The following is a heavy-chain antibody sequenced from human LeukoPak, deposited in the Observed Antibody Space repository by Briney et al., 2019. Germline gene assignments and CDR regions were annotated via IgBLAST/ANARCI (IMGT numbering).Heavy chain of an antibody. CDR3: ARDLYSSNWFDP. D-gene: IGHD6-19*01. Sequence: PGGSLRLSCAASGFTFDDYGMSWVRQAPGKGLEWVSGINWNGGSTGYADSVKGRFTISRDNAKNSLYLQMDSLRAEDTAVYYCARDLYSSNWFDPWGQGTLVTVSS. J-gene: IGHJ5*02. V-gene: IGHV3-20*04. CDR2: INWNGGST. CDR1: GFTFDDYG.